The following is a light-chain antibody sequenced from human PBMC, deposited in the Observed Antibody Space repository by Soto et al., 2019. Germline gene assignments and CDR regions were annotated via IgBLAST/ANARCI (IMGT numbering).Light chain of an antibody. CDR3: AAWDDSLNGPV. Sequence: QSVLTQPPSASGTPGQRVTISCSGSSSNIGSNTVNWYQQLPGTAPKLLIYSNNQRPSGVPDRFSGYKSGTSASLAISVLQSEDEADYYCAAWDDSLNGPVFGGGTKLTVL. J-gene: IGLJ2*01. CDR1: SSNIGSNT. CDR2: SNN. V-gene: IGLV1-44*01.